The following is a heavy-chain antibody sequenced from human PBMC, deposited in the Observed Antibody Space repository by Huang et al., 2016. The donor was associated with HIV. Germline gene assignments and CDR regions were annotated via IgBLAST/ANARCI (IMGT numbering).Heavy chain of an antibody. V-gene: IGHV1-69*01. CDR2: ISPFFGTT. D-gene: IGHD1-7*01. CDR1: GGTFSNYA. CDR3: ARSPPAQSELTYDYYGMDV. J-gene: IGHJ6*02. Sequence: QVQLVQSGAEVKKPGSSVKVSCKASGGTFSNYAFSWVRQAPGQGLEWMGLISPFFGTTTYAEKFQGRVTVTADESTTIAYMELNSLRSEDTAVYYCARSPPAQSELTYDYYGMDVWGQGTTVTVSS.